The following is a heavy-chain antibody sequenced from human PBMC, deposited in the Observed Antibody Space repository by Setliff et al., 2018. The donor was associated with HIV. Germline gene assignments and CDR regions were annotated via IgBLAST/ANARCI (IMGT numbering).Heavy chain of an antibody. V-gene: IGHV4-34*01. Sequence: SETLSLTCAVYGASFSGYYWAWIRQSPGTGLEWIGEINHSGITNYNPTLKSRVTISTDTSKKQFSLKLTSVTAADAAIYYCVASSSWSCRLNYWGQGTLVTVSS. CDR3: VASSSWSCRLNY. J-gene: IGHJ4*02. D-gene: IGHD2-2*01. CDR2: INHSGIT. CDR1: GASFSGYY.